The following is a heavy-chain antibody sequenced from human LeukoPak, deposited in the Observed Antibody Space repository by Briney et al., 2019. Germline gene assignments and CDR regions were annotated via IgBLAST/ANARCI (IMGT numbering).Heavy chain of an antibody. CDR1: GYTFTSYD. Sequence: ASVKVSCKASGYTFTSYDINLVRQATGQGLEWMGWRNPNSGNTGYAQKFQGRVTMTRNTSISTAYMELSSLRSEDTAVYYCARARSSTSCYYCYYGMDVWGQGTTVTVSS. D-gene: IGHD2-2*01. J-gene: IGHJ6*02. CDR3: ARARSSTSCYYCYYGMDV. CDR2: RNPNSGNT. V-gene: IGHV1-8*01.